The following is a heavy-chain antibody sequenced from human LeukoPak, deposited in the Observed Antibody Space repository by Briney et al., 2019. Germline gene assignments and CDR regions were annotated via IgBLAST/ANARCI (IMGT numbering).Heavy chain of an antibody. V-gene: IGHV3-53*01. CDR1: GFTVSSTY. Sequence: GGSLRLSCAASGFTVSSTYMSWVRQAPGKGLEWVSIIYSAASTYYADSVKGRFTISRDNSKNTLYLQMNSLRAEDTAVYYCAKGHCTNGICWLDWGQGTLVTVSS. CDR2: IYSAAST. D-gene: IGHD2-8*01. CDR3: AKGHCTNGICWLD. J-gene: IGHJ4*02.